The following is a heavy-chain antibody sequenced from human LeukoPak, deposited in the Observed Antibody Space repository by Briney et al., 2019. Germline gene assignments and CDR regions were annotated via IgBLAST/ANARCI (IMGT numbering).Heavy chain of an antibody. J-gene: IGHJ4*02. D-gene: IGHD5-12*01. V-gene: IGHV4-34*01. CDR3: ARDRYVRFDY. CDR2: INHSGST. CDR1: GGSFSGYY. Sequence: PSETLSLTCAVYGGSFSGYYWSWIRQPPGKGLEWIGEINHSGSTNYNPSLKSRVTISVDTSKNQFSLKLSSVTAADTAVYYCARDRYVRFDYWGQGTLVTVSS.